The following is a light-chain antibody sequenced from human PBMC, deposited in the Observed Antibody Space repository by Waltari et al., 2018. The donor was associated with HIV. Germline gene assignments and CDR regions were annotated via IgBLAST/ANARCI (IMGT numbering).Light chain of an antibody. V-gene: IGLV2-23*02. CDR1: RRDVGSYDY. J-gene: IGLJ1*01. CDR3: CSFAGSNFV. Sequence: QSALTQPASVSGSPGQAITISCTGSRRDVGSYDYISWYQQHPGTAPKLIISDVTARPSGISNLFSGSKSGTTASLTISGLQAEDEAEYFCCSFAGSNFVFGSGTKVTVL. CDR2: DVT.